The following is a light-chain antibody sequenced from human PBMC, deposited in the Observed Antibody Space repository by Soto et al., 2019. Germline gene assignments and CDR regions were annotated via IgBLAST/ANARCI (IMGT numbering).Light chain of an antibody. Sequence: DIQMTQSPSSLSASVGDRVTITCRASQGISNYLAWYQQKPGKAPKLLIYAASSLKSGVPSRFSGSGSGTHFTLTITGLQPADFATYYSQQNFSIPITFGQGTRLQIK. CDR3: QQNFSIPIT. J-gene: IGKJ5*01. CDR2: AAS. V-gene: IGKV1-16*01. CDR1: QGISNY.